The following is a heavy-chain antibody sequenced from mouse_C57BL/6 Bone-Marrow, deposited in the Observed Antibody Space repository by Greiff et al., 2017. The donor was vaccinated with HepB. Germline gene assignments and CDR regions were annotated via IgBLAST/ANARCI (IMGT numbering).Heavy chain of an antibody. V-gene: IGHV10-3*01. CDR3: VRGLMITTGNYYAMDY. D-gene: IGHD2-4*01. CDR1: GFTFNTYA. CDR2: IRSKSSNYAT. J-gene: IGHJ4*01. Sequence: EVQRVESGGGLVQPKGSLKLSCAASGFTFNTYAMHWVRQAPGKGLEWVARIRSKSSNYATYYADSVKDRFTISRDDSQSMLYLQMNNLKTEDTAMYYCVRGLMITTGNYYAMDYWGQGPSVTVSS.